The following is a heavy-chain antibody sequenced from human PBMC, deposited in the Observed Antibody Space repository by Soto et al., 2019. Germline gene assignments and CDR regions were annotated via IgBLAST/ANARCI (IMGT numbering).Heavy chain of an antibody. D-gene: IGHD1-20*01. Sequence: PGGSLRLSCAASGFTLSSYAMSWVRQAPGRGLEWVSAISGSGGSTYYADSVKGRFTISRDNSKNTLYLQMNSLRAEDTAVYYCASNWNFRGYYYYYMDVWGKGTTVTVSS. CDR1: GFTLSSYA. V-gene: IGHV3-23*01. J-gene: IGHJ6*03. CDR2: ISGSGGST. CDR3: ASNWNFRGYYYYYMDV.